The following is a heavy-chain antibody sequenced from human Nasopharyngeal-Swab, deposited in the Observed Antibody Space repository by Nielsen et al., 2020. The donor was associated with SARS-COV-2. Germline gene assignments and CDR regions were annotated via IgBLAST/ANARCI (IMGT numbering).Heavy chain of an antibody. V-gene: IGHV5-10-1*01. CDR3: ARHWSDPGNWFDP. CDR1: GYSFTSYW. J-gene: IGHJ5*02. CDR2: IDPSDSYT. Sequence: GESMKISCKGSGYSFTSYWISWVRQMPGKGLEWMGRIDPSDSYTNYSPSFQGHVTISADKSISTAYLQWSSLKASDTAMYYCARHWSDPGNWFDPWGQGTPVTVSS.